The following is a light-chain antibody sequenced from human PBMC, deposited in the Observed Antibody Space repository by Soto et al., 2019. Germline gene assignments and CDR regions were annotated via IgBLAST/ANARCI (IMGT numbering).Light chain of an antibody. J-gene: IGKJ5*01. Sequence: IQMNKSHDFLSASVGEIVNITCLASQSISSYLNWYQQKVGKAPKLLIYTASSLQSGVPSRFSGSGSGTDFTLTISSLQPEDFATYYCQQSYSAPSITFGQGTRLEI. CDR2: TAS. CDR1: QSISSY. V-gene: IGKV1-39*01. CDR3: QQSYSAPSIT.